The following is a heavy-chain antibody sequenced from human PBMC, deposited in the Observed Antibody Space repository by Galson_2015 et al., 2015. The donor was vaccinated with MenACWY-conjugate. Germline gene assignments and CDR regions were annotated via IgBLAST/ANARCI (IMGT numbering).Heavy chain of an antibody. J-gene: IGHJ4*02. Sequence: EPLSLTCPVSVDSISCYFWSWIRQPPGKGLECIGYISYSGSTNYNPSLKSRVTISVDTPRNHFSLRLTSVTAADTALYYCARDNTATALSDFDSGGQGPLANVSA. D-gene: IGHD2-2*02. CDR1: VDSISCYF. CDR2: ISYSGST. V-gene: IGHV4-59*01. CDR3: ARDNTATALSDFDS.